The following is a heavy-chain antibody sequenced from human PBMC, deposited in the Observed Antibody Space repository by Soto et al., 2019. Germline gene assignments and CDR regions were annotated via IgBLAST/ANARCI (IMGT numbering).Heavy chain of an antibody. Sequence: EVQLLESGGGLVQPGGSLRLSCVVSGFTFSSYAVTWVRQAPGKGLEWVSAISGSGGSTYYADSVKGRFTISRDHSKDTLYLQMNSLRAEDTAVYYCAREIVVVVASYYFDYWGQGTLVTVSS. D-gene: IGHD2-15*01. J-gene: IGHJ4*02. CDR3: AREIVVVVASYYFDY. CDR1: GFTFSSYA. CDR2: ISGSGGST. V-gene: IGHV3-23*01.